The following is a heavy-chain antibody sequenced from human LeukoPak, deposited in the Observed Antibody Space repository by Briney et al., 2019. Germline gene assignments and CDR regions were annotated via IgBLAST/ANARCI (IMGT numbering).Heavy chain of an antibody. D-gene: IGHD1-26*01. CDR3: VKSGGYGLIDY. CDR1: GGSISSYY. CDR2: IYYSGST. V-gene: IGHV4-59*08. Sequence: SETLSLTCTVSGGSISSYYWTWIRQPPGKGLEWIGYIYYSGSTNYNPSLKSRVTISVDTSKNQFSLKLNSVTAADTAMYYCVKSGGYGLIDYWGQGTLVTVSS. J-gene: IGHJ4*02.